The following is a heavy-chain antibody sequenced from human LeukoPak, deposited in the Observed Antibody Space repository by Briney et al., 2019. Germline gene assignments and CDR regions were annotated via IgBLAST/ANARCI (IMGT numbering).Heavy chain of an antibody. CDR3: ARVTASGYDFNFYYYGMDV. J-gene: IGHJ6*02. Sequence: SETLSLACTVSGGSISSYYWSWSRQPPGKGLEWIAYIHYSGITNYNPSLKSRVSTSVDTSKSQFSLKLSSVTAADTAVYYCARVTASGYDFNFYYYGMDVWGQGTTVTVSS. V-gene: IGHV4-59*01. CDR2: IHYSGIT. D-gene: IGHD5-12*01. CDR1: GGSISSYY.